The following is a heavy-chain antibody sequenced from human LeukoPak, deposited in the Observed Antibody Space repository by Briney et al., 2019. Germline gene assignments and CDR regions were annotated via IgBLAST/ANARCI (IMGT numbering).Heavy chain of an antibody. CDR1: GFTFSSYA. V-gene: IGHV3-30*04. Sequence: PGGSLRLSCSASGFTFSSYAMHWVRQAPGKGLEWVAVISYDGSNKYYADSVKGRFTISRDNSKNTLYLQMNSLRAEDTAGYYCAKDPRTNWGSNYYYGMDVWGQGTTVTVSS. J-gene: IGHJ6*02. CDR3: AKDPRTNWGSNYYYGMDV. CDR2: ISYDGSNK. D-gene: IGHD7-27*01.